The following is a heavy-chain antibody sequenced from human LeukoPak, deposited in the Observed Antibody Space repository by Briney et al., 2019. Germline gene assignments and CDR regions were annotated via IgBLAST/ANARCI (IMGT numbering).Heavy chain of an antibody. CDR1: GGSISSSSYY. V-gene: IGHV4-39*07. CDR3: ARVSGYDWESFYDY. J-gene: IGHJ4*02. D-gene: IGHD5-12*01. Sequence: NPSETLSLTCTVSGGSISSSSYYWGWISQPPGKGLEWIGNIYYSGRTYYNPSLKSRVTISLDTSKNQFSLKLSSVTAADTAMYYCARVSGYDWESFYDYGGQGSLVTVSS. CDR2: IYYSGRT.